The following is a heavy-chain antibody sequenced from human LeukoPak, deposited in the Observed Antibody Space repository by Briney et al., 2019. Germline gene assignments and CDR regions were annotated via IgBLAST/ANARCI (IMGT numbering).Heavy chain of an antibody. V-gene: IGHV3-7*01. J-gene: IGHJ4*02. D-gene: IGHD2-2*01. CDR3: EKVVSGYCATTSCPPDF. CDR2: MKEDGREI. CDR1: GLTFSNYW. Sequence: GGSLRLSCVVSGLTFSNYWMTWVRQAPGKGLEWVANMKEDGREIYYADSVKGRFTISRDNTKSSLYLQMDGLRAEDTAVYYCEKVVSGYCATTSCPPDFWGQGTLVTVSS.